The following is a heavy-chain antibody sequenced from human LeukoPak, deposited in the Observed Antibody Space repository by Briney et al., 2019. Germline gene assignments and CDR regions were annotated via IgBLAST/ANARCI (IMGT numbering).Heavy chain of an antibody. Sequence: GGSLRLSCAASGFTFSSYAMTWVRQAPGKGLEWVSAITTGGGTTYYADSVKGRFTISRDNSQNTLYLQVNSLRAEDTAVYYCAKGNGWYYFDYWGQGTLVTVSS. V-gene: IGHV3-23*01. CDR1: GFTFSSYA. J-gene: IGHJ4*02. CDR2: ITTGGGTT. CDR3: AKGNGWYYFDY. D-gene: IGHD6-19*01.